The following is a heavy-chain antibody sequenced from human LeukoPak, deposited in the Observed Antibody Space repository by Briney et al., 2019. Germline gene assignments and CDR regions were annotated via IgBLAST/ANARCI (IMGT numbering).Heavy chain of an antibody. CDR1: GGSFSGYY. V-gene: IGHV4-34*01. Sequence: PSETLSLTCAVYGGSFSGYYWSWIRRPPGKGLEWIGEINHSGSTNYNPSLKSRVTISVDTSKNQFSLKLSSVTAADTAVYYCARGYRRFDYWGQGTLVTVSS. CDR3: ARGYRRFDY. J-gene: IGHJ4*02. D-gene: IGHD4-11*01. CDR2: INHSGST.